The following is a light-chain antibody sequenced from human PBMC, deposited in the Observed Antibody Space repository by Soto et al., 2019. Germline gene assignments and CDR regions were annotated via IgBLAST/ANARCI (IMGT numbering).Light chain of an antibody. CDR3: QQYNSYPT. CDR2: KAS. J-gene: IGKJ1*01. CDR1: QSISSW. Sequence: DIQMTQSPSTLSASVGDRVTITCRASQSISSWLAWYQQKPGKAPKLLLYKASSLESGVASRFSGRGSGTEFTLTISSLQPDDFATYYCQQYNSYPTFGQGTKVEIK. V-gene: IGKV1-5*03.